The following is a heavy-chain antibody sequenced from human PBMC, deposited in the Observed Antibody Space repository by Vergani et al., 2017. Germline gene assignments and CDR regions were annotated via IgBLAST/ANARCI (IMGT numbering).Heavy chain of an antibody. Sequence: QVQILQSGGGVVQPGGSLRLSCPLSGFTLNTYGIHWVRQAPGKGLEWVSFIRYDGSSEYYGDSVKGRLTSSRDKYQNTVNLQMNSLRTEDTAVYFCANSVIAGNVCVAYFGMYVLGRGTTVTVSS. D-gene: IGHD2/OR15-2a*01. J-gene: IGHJ6*02. V-gene: IGHV3-30*02. CDR1: GFTLNTYG. CDR2: IRYDGSSE. CDR3: ANSVIAGNVCVAYFGMYV.